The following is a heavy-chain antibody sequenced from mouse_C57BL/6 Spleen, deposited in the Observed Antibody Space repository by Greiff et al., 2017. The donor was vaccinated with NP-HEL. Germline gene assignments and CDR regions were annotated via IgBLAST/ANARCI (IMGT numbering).Heavy chain of an antibody. D-gene: IGHD1-2*01. V-gene: IGHV1-76*01. Sequence: QVQLQQSGAELVRPGASVKLSCKASGYTFTDYYINWVKQRPGQGLEWIARIYPGSGNTYYNEKFKGKATLTAEKSSSTAYTQLSSLTSEDSAVYFCARSGTAFDYWGQGTTLTVSS. CDR3: ARSGTAFDY. J-gene: IGHJ2*01. CDR1: GYTFTDYY. CDR2: IYPGSGNT.